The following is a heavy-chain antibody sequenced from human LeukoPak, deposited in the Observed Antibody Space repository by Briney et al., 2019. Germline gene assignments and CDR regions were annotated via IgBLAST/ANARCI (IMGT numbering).Heavy chain of an antibody. V-gene: IGHV3-48*04. CDR2: ISGSSSTI. CDR1: GFTFSSYS. Sequence: GSLRLSCAASGFTFSSYSMNWVRQAPGKGLEWVSYISGSSSTIYYADSVKGRFTISRDNAKNSLYLQMNSLRAEDTAVYYCARGNERDAFDIWGQGTMVTVSS. J-gene: IGHJ3*02. CDR3: ARGNERDAFDI.